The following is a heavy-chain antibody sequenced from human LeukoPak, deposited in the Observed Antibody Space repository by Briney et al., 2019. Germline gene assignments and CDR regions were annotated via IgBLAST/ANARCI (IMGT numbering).Heavy chain of an antibody. CDR2: IYHSGST. CDR3: ARASRGTVATIIDY. V-gene: IGHV4-38-2*02. Sequence: PSETLSLTCTVSGYSISSGYYWGWIRQPPGKGLEWIGSIYHSGSTYYNPSLKSRVTISVDTSKNQFSLKLCSVTAADTAVYYCARASRGTVATIIDYWGQGTLVTVSS. D-gene: IGHD5-12*01. CDR1: GYSISSGYY. J-gene: IGHJ4*02.